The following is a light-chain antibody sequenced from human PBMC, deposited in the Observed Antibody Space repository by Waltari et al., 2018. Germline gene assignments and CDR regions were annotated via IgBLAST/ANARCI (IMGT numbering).Light chain of an antibody. CDR3: QQRRDGPLT. V-gene: IGKV3-11*01. J-gene: IGKJ4*01. Sequence: IVMPQSPAILSLPPGERASLSCRASQSVTKYLAWYQQKPGQAPRLLIYDTSNRATGIPARFSGSGFGTDFTLTISSLEPEDFAVYYCQQRRDGPLTFGGGTKVEIK. CDR1: QSVTKY. CDR2: DTS.